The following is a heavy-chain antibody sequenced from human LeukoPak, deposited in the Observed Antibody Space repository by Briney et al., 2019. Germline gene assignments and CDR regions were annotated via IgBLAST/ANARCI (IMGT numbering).Heavy chain of an antibody. Sequence: GGSLRLSCAASGFTFSSYEMNWVRQAPGKGLEWVSYISSSGSTIYYADSVKGRFTISRDNAKNSRYLQMNSLRAEDTAVYYCARDLLRELRDYWGQGTLVTVSS. CDR1: GFTFSSYE. D-gene: IGHD1-26*01. J-gene: IGHJ4*02. CDR3: ARDLLRELRDY. CDR2: ISSSGSTI. V-gene: IGHV3-48*03.